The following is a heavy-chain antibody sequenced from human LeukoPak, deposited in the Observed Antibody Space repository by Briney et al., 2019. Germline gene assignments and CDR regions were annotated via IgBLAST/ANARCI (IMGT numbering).Heavy chain of an antibody. CDR3: ARDTLDDFWSGYSYYYGMDV. CDR1: GYTFTSYY. Sequence: ASVKVSCKASGYTFTSYYMHWVRQAPGQGLEWMGMIYPRDGSTSYAQKFQGRVTMTRDTSTSTVYMELSSLRSEDTAVYHCARDTLDDFWSGYSYYYGMDVWGQGTTVTVSS. J-gene: IGHJ6*02. CDR2: IYPRDGST. V-gene: IGHV1-46*01. D-gene: IGHD3-3*01.